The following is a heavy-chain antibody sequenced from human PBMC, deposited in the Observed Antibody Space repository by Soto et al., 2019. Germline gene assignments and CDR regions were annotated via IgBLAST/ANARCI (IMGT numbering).Heavy chain of an antibody. CDR1: GYTFTSYY. CDR3: ARDMADIVLVPAPYGMDV. Sequence: GASVKVSCKASGYTFTSYYVHWVRQAPGQGLEGMGIINPSGGSTSYAQKFQGRVTMTRDTSTRTVYMELSSLRSEDTAVYYCARDMADIVLVPAPYGMDVWGQGTTVTVSS. V-gene: IGHV1-46*01. CDR2: INPSGGST. D-gene: IGHD2-2*01. J-gene: IGHJ6*02.